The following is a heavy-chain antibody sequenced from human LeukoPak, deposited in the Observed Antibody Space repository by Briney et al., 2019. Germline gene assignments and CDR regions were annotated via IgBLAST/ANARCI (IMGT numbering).Heavy chain of an antibody. CDR1: GFTFSSYS. CDR3: ARASPHCSGGSCYPTSYYYMDV. J-gene: IGHJ6*03. V-gene: IGHV3-21*01. D-gene: IGHD2-15*01. CDR2: ISSSSSYI. Sequence: GGSLRLSCASSGFTFSSYSMNWVRQAPGKGLEWVSSISSSSSYIYYADSVKGRFTISRDNAKNSLYLQMNSLRAEDTAVYYCARASPHCSGGSCYPTSYYYMDVWGKGTTVTVSS.